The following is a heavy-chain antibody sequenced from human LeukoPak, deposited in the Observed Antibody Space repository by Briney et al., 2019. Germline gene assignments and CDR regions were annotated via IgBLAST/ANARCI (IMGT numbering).Heavy chain of an antibody. CDR1: GFTFDDYA. V-gene: IGHV3-9*01. CDR2: ISWNSGSI. D-gene: IGHD6-19*01. CDR3: AKDMVSQQWLVGGSYYYYGMDV. J-gene: IGHJ6*02. Sequence: GGSLRLSCAASGFTFDDYAMHWARQAPGKGLEWVSGISWNSGSIGYADSVKGRFTISRDNAKNSLYLQMNSLRAEDTALYYCAKDMVSQQWLVGGSYYYYGMDVWGQGTTVTVSS.